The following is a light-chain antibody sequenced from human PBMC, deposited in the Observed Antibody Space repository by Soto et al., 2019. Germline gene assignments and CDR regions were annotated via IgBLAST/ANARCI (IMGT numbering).Light chain of an antibody. CDR1: QRVSSRY. V-gene: IGKV3-20*01. CDR3: HPYDSTPYA. CDR2: GAS. J-gene: IGKJ2*01. Sequence: EIVLTQSPGTLSLSPGERATLSCRASQRVSSRYLAWYQQKPGQAPRLLIYGASSRATGIPDRFSGSGSGTAVTLTISSVEGEDFAGYYCHPYDSTPYAVDQGTKLEIK.